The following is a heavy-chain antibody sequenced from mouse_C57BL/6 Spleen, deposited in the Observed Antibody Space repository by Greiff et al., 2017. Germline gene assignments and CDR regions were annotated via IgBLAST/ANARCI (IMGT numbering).Heavy chain of an antibody. CDR1: GYSITSDY. CDR2: ISSSGST. Sequence: EVLLVESGPGLAKPSQSLSLTCSVSGYSITSDYWNWIRKFPGHKLEYMGYISSSGSTYYNPYLKSRISITRDTSKDQYYLQLNSVATEDTATYYCGRGTPYFDVWGTGTTVTVSS. J-gene: IGHJ1*03. CDR3: GRGTPYFDV. D-gene: IGHD3-3*01. V-gene: IGHV3-8*01.